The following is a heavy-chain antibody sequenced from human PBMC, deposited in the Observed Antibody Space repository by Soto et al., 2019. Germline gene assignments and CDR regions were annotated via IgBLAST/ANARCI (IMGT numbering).Heavy chain of an antibody. D-gene: IGHD3-3*01. J-gene: IGHJ6*02. V-gene: IGHV1-58*01. CDR1: GFTFTSSA. Sequence: GASVKVSCKASGFTFTSSAVQWVRQARGQRLEWIGWIVVGSGNTNYAQKFQERVTITRDMSTSTAYMELSSLRSEDTAVYYCAADHLKRFLDPIWVGYYYYGMDVWGQGTTVTVSS. CDR3: AADHLKRFLDPIWVGYYYYGMDV. CDR2: IVVGSGNT.